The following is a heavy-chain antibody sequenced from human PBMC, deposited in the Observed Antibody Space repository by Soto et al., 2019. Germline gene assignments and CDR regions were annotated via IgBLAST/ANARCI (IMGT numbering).Heavy chain of an antibody. V-gene: IGHV2-5*02. CDR3: AHRPQQLVFGDWFDP. CDR1: GFSLSTSGVG. J-gene: IGHJ5*02. D-gene: IGHD6-13*01. Sequence: SGPTLVNPTQTLTLTCTFSGFSLSTSGVGVGWIRQPPGKALEWLALIYWDDDKRYSPSLKSRLTITKDTSKNQVVLTMTNMDPVDTATYYRAHRPQQLVFGDWFDPWGQGTLVTVSS. CDR2: IYWDDDK.